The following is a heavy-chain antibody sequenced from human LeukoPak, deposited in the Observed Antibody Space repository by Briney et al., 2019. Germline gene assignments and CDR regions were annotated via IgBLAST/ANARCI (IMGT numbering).Heavy chain of an antibody. CDR1: GFTFDDYA. J-gene: IGHJ3*02. Sequence: GGSLRLSCAASGFTFDDYAMHWVRQAPGKGLEWVSGISWNSGSIGYADSVKGRFTISRDNAKNSLYLQMNSLRAEDTALYYCAKDMGYCSGGSCYVDAFDIWGQGTVVTVSS. CDR3: AKDMGYCSGGSCYVDAFDI. CDR2: ISWNSGSI. V-gene: IGHV3-9*01. D-gene: IGHD2-15*01.